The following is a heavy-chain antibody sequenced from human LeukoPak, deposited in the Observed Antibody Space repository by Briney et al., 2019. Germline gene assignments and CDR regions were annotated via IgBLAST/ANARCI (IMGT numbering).Heavy chain of an antibody. CDR2: INHSGST. D-gene: IGHD2-2*01. CDR3: AREDQLAGMDV. J-gene: IGHJ6*02. V-gene: IGHV4-34*01. Sequence: SETLSLTCAVYGGSFSGYYWNWIRQPPGKGLEWIGEINHSGSTNYNPSLKSRVTISVDTSKNQFSLKLSSVTAADTAVYYCAREDQLAGMDVWGQGTTVTVSS. CDR1: GGSFSGYY.